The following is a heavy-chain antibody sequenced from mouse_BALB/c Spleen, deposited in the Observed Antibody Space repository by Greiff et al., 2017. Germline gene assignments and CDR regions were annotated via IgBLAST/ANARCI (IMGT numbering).Heavy chain of an antibody. D-gene: IGHD2-4*01. J-gene: IGHJ2*01. Sequence: QVQLKQPGAELVMPGASVKMSCKASGYTFTDYWMHWVKQRPGQGLEWIGAIDTSDSYTSYNQKFKGKATLTVDESSSTAYMQLSSLTSEDSAVYYCARWGDYDDYWGQGTTLTVSS. CDR2: IDTSDSYT. CDR1: GYTFTDYW. V-gene: IGHV1-69*01. CDR3: ARWGDYDDY.